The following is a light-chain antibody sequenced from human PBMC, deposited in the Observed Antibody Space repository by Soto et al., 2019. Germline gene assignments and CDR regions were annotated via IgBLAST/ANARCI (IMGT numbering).Light chain of an antibody. Sequence: QSVLTQPRSVSGSPGQSVTISCTGTSRDVGAYNYVSWYQQHPGKAPKLIIYDVSKWPSGVPDRFSGSKSGNTASLTISGLQAEDDADYYCCSSAGSSPVIFGRGTKVTVL. CDR1: SRDVGAYNY. CDR3: CSSAGSSPVI. V-gene: IGLV2-11*01. J-gene: IGLJ2*01. CDR2: DVS.